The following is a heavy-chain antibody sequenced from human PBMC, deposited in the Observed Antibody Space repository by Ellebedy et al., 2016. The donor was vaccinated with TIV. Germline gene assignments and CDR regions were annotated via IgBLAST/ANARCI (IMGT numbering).Heavy chain of an antibody. CDR1: GGSMRSYD. CDR2: IYYSGST. Sequence: MPSETLSLTCTVSGGSMRSYDWSWIRQPPGKGLEWIGYIYYSGSTNYNPSLKSRVTMSVDMSKNQFSLKVRSVTPADTAVYYCARAMVRGVKYGMDVWGQGTTVTVSS. D-gene: IGHD3-10*01. CDR3: ARAMVRGVKYGMDV. V-gene: IGHV4-59*01. J-gene: IGHJ6*02.